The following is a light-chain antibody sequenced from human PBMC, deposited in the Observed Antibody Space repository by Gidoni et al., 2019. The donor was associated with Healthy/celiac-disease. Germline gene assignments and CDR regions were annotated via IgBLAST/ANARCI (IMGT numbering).Light chain of an antibody. V-gene: IGLV2-23*01. J-gene: IGLJ3*02. CDR3: CSYAGSSWV. CDR1: SSDVGSYNL. CDR2: EGS. Sequence: QSALTQPASVSGSPGQSITISCTGTSSDVGSYNLVSWYQQHPGKAPKLMIYEGSKRPSGVSKRFSGSKSGNTASLTISGLQAEDEAYYYCCSYAGSSWVFGGGTKLTVL.